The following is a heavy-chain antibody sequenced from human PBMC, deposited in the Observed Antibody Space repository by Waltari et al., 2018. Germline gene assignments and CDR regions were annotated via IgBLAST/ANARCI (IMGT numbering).Heavy chain of an antibody. Sequence: QVQLQPWGAGLLKPSETLSLTCAVYGGSFSGYYWSWIRQPPGKGLEWIGEINHSGSTNYNPSLKSRVTISVGTSKNQFSLKQSSVTAADTAVYYCAGWPLSGYYLDYWGQGTLVTVSS. J-gene: IGHJ4*02. V-gene: IGHV4-34*01. CDR2: INHSGST. D-gene: IGHD3-22*01. CDR1: GGSFSGYY. CDR3: AGWPLSGYYLDY.